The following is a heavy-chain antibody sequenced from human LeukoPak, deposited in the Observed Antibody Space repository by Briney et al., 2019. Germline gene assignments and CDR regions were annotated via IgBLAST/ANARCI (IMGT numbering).Heavy chain of an antibody. Sequence: WASVKVSCKASGYTFTTYPMNWVRQAPGQGLEWMGWINTNTGNPTYAQGFTGRFVFSLDTSVSTAYLQISSLKPEDTAVYYCASSYCSGGHCCPQQKVYYFDFWGQGTLVTVSS. CDR1: GYTFTTYP. CDR2: INTNTGNP. J-gene: IGHJ4*02. D-gene: IGHD2-15*01. CDR3: ASSYCSGGHCCPQQKVYYFDF. V-gene: IGHV7-4-1*02.